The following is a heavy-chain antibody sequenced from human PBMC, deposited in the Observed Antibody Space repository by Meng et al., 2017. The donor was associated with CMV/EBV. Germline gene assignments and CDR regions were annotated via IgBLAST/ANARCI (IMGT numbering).Heavy chain of an antibody. CDR2: ISSSSSYI. Sequence: FTFSSYSMNWVSQAPGKGLEWVSSISSSSSYIYYADSVKGRFTISRDNAKNSLYLQMNSLRAEDTAVYYCARDPSGIAAAGTGGGFDYWGQGTLVTVSS. CDR1: FTFSSYS. V-gene: IGHV3-21*01. D-gene: IGHD6-13*01. CDR3: ARDPSGIAAAGTGGGFDY. J-gene: IGHJ4*01.